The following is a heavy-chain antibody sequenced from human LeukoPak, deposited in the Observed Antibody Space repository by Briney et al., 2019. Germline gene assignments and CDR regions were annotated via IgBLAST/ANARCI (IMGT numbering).Heavy chain of an antibody. CDR2: IYYSGST. CDR1: GGSISIYY. D-gene: IGHD6-19*01. V-gene: IGHV4-59*08. J-gene: IGHJ4*01. Sequence: KPSETLSLTCTVSGGSISIYYWSWIRHPPRKGQEWIGDIYYSGSTNTIPSLRSRVTISVETSKNQSSLRPSSVSAADTAVYYSARHGYDSSGWYYFDYWGHGTLVTVSS. CDR3: ARHGYDSSGWYYFDY.